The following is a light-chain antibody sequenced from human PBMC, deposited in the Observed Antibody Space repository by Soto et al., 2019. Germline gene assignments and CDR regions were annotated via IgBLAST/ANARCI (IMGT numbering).Light chain of an antibody. V-gene: IGKV3-15*01. CDR1: QSVSSD. CDR2: GAS. J-gene: IGKJ3*01. Sequence: EIVMTQSPATLSVSPGERATLSCRASQSVSSDLAWYQQIPGQAPRLLIYGASTRATGIPARFSGSGSGTEFTLTISSLQSEDFATYYCQQLNIYPLTFGPGTKVDIK. CDR3: QQLNIYPLT.